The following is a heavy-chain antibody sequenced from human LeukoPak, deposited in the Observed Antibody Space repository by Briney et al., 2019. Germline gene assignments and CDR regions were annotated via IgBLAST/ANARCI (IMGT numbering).Heavy chain of an antibody. CDR3: ARDHCSGGSCYNGMDV. CDR2: MNPNSGNT. CDR1: GYTFTSYD. D-gene: IGHD2-15*01. Sequence: ASVKVSCKASGYTFTSYDINWVRQVTGQGLEWMGWMNPNSGNTGYAQKFQGRVTMTRNTSISTAYMELSSLRSEDTAVYYCARDHCSGGSCYNGMDVWGQGTTVTVSS. V-gene: IGHV1-8*01. J-gene: IGHJ6*02.